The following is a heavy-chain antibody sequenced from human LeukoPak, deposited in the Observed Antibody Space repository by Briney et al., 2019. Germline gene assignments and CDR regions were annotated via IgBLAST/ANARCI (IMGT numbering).Heavy chain of an antibody. Sequence: GGSLRLSCAASGFTFDDYAMHWVRQAPGKGLEWVSGISWNSGSIGYADSVKGRFTISRDNAKSSLYLQMNSLRAEDTALYYCAKDPAAIPRYYFDYWGQGTLVTVSS. CDR3: AKDPAAIPRYYFDY. D-gene: IGHD2-2*01. J-gene: IGHJ4*02. CDR2: ISWNSGSI. V-gene: IGHV3-9*01. CDR1: GFTFDDYA.